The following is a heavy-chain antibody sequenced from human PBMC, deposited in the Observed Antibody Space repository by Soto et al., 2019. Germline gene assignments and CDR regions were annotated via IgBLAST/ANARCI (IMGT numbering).Heavy chain of an antibody. D-gene: IGHD3-22*01. J-gene: IGHJ4*02. CDR3: ARAIGPTLFDY. Sequence: GGSLRLSCSASGFTFSSYDMHWVRQGPGKGLEWVSAIGTAGDTNYAGSVKGGFTISRENAKNSLYLQMNSLTAGDTAIYFCARAIGPTLFDYWGQGTLVTVSS. CDR2: IGTAGDT. V-gene: IGHV3-13*04. CDR1: GFTFSSYD.